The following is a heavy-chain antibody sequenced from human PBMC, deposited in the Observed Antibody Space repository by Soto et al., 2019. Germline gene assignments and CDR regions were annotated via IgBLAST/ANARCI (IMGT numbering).Heavy chain of an antibody. Sequence: QVQLQQWGAGLLKPSETLSLTCAVYGGSFSGYYWSWIRQPPGKGLEWIGEINHRGSTYYNTSLMSRVTISVDTSKDQFSLKLSSVTAADTVVYYCARGVQVTVNSYYYYMDVWGKRTTVTVSS. J-gene: IGHJ6*03. D-gene: IGHD4-17*01. CDR1: GGSFSGYY. V-gene: IGHV4-34*01. CDR2: INHRGST. CDR3: ARGVQVTVNSYYYYMDV.